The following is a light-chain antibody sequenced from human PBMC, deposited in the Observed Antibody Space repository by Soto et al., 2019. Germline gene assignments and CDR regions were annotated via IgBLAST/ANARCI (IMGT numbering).Light chain of an antibody. J-gene: IGKJ4*01. CDR3: QQYGNSPLT. Sequence: ETVLTQSPGTLSLSPGERATLSCRATQSIRSSYLAWYQQKPGQAPRLLIYAASSRATGVPNRFSGSGSGADFTLTISRLEPEDFAVYYCQQYGNSPLTFGGGTKVDIK. CDR1: QSIRSSY. CDR2: AAS. V-gene: IGKV3-20*01.